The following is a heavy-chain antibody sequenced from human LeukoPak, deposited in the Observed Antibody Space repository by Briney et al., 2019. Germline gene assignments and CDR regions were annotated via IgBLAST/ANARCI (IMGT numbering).Heavy chain of an antibody. D-gene: IGHD1-26*01. V-gene: IGHV1-18*01. Sequence: GASVKVSCKASGYTFNTYNINWVRQAPGQGLEWMGWISTYNDNTNYAQKFQGRVTMTTDTSTSTAYMELRSLRSDDTAVYYCARQSTRIFNTGSYYPPPAYDYWGQGTLVIVSS. CDR2: ISTYNDNT. J-gene: IGHJ4*02. CDR3: ARQSTRIFNTGSYYPPPAYDY. CDR1: GYTFNTYN.